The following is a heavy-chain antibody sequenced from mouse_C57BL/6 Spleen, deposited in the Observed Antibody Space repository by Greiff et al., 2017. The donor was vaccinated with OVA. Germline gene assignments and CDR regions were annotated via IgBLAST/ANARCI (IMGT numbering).Heavy chain of an antibody. CDR1: GFTFSSYA. Sequence: DVHLVESGGGLVKPGGSLKLSCAASGFTFSSYAMSWVRQTPEKRLEWVATISDGGSYTYYPDNVKGRFTISRDNAKNNLYLQMSHLKSEDTAMYYCASSHYFDYWGQGTTLTVSS. CDR3: ASSHYFDY. V-gene: IGHV5-4*01. J-gene: IGHJ2*01. CDR2: ISDGGSYT.